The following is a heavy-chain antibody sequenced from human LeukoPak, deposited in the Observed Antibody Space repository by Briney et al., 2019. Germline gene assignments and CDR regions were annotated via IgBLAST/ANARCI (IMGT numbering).Heavy chain of an antibody. CDR3: AREGKFVGSVAFDI. CDR2: ITSSGGST. CDR1: GFTCSSYG. Sequence: GGSLRLSCAASGFTCSSYGMSWVRQAPRKGLEWVSAITSSGGSTYYADSVKGRFTISRDNSKNTLYLQMNSLRAEDTAVYYCAREGKFVGSVAFDIWGQGTMVTVSS. D-gene: IGHD3-16*01. V-gene: IGHV3-23*01. J-gene: IGHJ3*02.